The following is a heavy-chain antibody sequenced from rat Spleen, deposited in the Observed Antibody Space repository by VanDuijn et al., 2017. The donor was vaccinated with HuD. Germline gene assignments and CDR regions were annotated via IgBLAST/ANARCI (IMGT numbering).Heavy chain of an antibody. Sequence: EVQLVESGGGLVQPGRSLKLSCVASGFTFNNYWMTWIRQAPGKGLEWVASISSGGGGTYYPDSVKGRFTISRDNAKSTLYLQMDSLRSEDTASYYCARHRGVMDAWGQGTSVTVSS. V-gene: IGHV5-31*01. J-gene: IGHJ4*01. CDR1: GFTFNNYW. CDR2: ISSGGGGT. CDR3: ARHRGVMDA.